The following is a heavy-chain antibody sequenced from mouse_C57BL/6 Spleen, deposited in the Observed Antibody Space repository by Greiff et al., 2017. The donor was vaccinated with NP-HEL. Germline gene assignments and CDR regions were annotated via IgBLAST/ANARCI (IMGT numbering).Heavy chain of an antibody. Sequence: QVQLQQSGAELVRPGTSVKVSCKASGYAFTNYLIEWVKQRPGQGLEWIGVINPGSGGTNYNEKFKGKATLTADISSSTAYMQLSSLTSEDSAVYFCARAYYSNYVNAMDYWGQGTSVTVSS. V-gene: IGHV1-54*01. CDR3: ARAYYSNYVNAMDY. CDR1: GYAFTNYL. CDR2: INPGSGGT. J-gene: IGHJ4*01. D-gene: IGHD2-5*01.